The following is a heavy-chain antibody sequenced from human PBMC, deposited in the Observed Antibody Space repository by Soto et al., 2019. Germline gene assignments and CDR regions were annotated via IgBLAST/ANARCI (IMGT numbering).Heavy chain of an antibody. D-gene: IGHD6-13*01. Sequence: ASVKVSCKASGYTFTSYDINWVRQATGQGLEWMGWMNPNSGNTGCAQKFQGRVTMTRNTSISTAYMEPSSLRSEDTAVYYCARISSSIDAFDIWGQGTMVTVSS. V-gene: IGHV1-8*01. J-gene: IGHJ3*02. CDR1: GYTFTSYD. CDR2: MNPNSGNT. CDR3: ARISSSIDAFDI.